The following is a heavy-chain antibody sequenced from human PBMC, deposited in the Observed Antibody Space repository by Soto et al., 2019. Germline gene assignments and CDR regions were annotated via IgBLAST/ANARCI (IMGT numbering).Heavy chain of an antibody. V-gene: IGHV3-23*01. CDR1: GFTFSSYA. Sequence: EVQLLESGGGLVQPGGSLRLSCAASGFTFSSYAMSWVRQAPGKGLEWVSAISGSRGSTYYADSVKGRFTISRDNSKNTLYLQMNSLRAEDTAVYYCAKGGALWFGEYSPDYYGMDVWGQGTTVTVSS. CDR2: ISGSRGST. D-gene: IGHD3-10*01. CDR3: AKGGALWFGEYSPDYYGMDV. J-gene: IGHJ6*02.